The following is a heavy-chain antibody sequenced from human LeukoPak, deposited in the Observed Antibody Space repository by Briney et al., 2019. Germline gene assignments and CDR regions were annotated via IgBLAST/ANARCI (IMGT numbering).Heavy chain of an antibody. V-gene: IGHV1-18*01. Sequence: ASVKVSCKASGYTFTNYGISWVRQAPGQGLEWMGWISVYMGNTNYAQKFEGRVTMTTDTSKSTAYMEVRSLRSDDTAVYYCATRELRALGYYYYMDVWGKGTTVTVSS. J-gene: IGHJ6*03. CDR1: GYTFTNYG. CDR2: ISVYMGNT. D-gene: IGHD1-7*01. CDR3: ATRELRALGYYYYMDV.